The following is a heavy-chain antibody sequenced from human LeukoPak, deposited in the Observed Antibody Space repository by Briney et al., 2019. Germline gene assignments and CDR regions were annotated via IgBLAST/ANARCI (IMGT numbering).Heavy chain of an antibody. Sequence: ASVKVSCKASGYMFTMNGISWVRQAPGQGLEWMGWINTYNGRTNSAQKFQGRVTITADESTSTAYMELSSLRSEDTAVYYCARGAVAGTGAFDIWGQGTMVTVSS. CDR3: ARGAVAGTGAFDI. D-gene: IGHD6-19*01. CDR2: INTYNGRT. V-gene: IGHV1-18*01. J-gene: IGHJ3*02. CDR1: GYMFTMNG.